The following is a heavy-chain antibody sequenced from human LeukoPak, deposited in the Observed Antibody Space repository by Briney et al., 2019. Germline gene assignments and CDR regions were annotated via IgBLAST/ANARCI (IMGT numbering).Heavy chain of an antibody. Sequence: GGSLRLSCAASGFTFSSYAMSWVRQAPGKGLEWVSAISGTGGSTYYADSVKGRFTISRDNSKNTMYLQMNSLRAEDTAVYYCAKDLPSTVGGGGFDYWGQGTLVTVSS. J-gene: IGHJ4*02. CDR1: GFTFSSYA. CDR2: ISGTGGST. D-gene: IGHD3-16*01. V-gene: IGHV3-23*01. CDR3: AKDLPSTVGGGGFDY.